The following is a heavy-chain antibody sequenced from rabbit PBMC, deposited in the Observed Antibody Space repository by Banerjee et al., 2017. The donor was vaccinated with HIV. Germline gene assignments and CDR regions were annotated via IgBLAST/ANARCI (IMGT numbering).Heavy chain of an antibody. CDR3: ARLDAGGSGYNL. Sequence: EESGGGLVQPEGSLTLTCTASGFSFSSSYWICWVRQAPGKGLEWIACIYADSGGSAAYASWAKGRFTISKTSSTTVTLQMTSLTAADTATYFCARLDAGGSGYNLWGPGTLVTVS. V-gene: IGHV1S45*01. D-gene: IGHD8-1*01. CDR2: IYADSGGSA. J-gene: IGHJ6*01. CDR1: GFSFSSSYW.